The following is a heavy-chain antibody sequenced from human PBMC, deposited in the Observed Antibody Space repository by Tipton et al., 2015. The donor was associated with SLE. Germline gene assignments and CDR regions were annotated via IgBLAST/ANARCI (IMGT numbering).Heavy chain of an antibody. CDR3: ARSVIIVYDAFDI. Sequence: TLSLTCAVSGGYIPTNGYYWSRIRQHPGKGLEWIGYIYHTGTTYYNPSLKSRVTISVDTSKNQFSLTLRSVTAADTAVYYCARSVIIVYDAFDIPGQGRKVCVSP. J-gene: IGHJ3*02. CDR2: IYHTGTT. V-gene: IGHV4-31*11. CDR1: GGYIPTNGYY. D-gene: IGHD2/OR15-2a*01.